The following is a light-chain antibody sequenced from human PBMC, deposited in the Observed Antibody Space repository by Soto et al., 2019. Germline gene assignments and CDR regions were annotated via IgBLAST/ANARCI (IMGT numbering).Light chain of an antibody. CDR2: EVS. CDR3: SSYAGNNNLV. V-gene: IGLV2-8*01. CDR1: SSDVGSYKF. Sequence: QSALTQPPSASGSPGQSVTISCTGTSSDVGSYKFVSWYQQHPGKAPKVLIFEVSKRPSGVPDRFSGSKSGKTASLTVSGLQAEDEADYYCSSYAGNNNLVFGGGTKLTVL. J-gene: IGLJ2*01.